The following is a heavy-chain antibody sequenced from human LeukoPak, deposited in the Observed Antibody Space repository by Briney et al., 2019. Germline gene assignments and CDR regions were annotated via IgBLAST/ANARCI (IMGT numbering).Heavy chain of an antibody. Sequence: PGGSLRLSCAASGFTFSSNYMSWVRQAPGKGLEWVSVIYSGGSTYYADSVKGRFTISRDNSKNTLYLQMTSLRAEDTPLYYCATNDDDSSGNNYWGEGNLGTLSS. CDR2: IYSGGST. J-gene: IGHJ4*02. CDR3: ATNDDDSSGNNY. CDR1: GFTFSSNY. V-gene: IGHV3-66*01. D-gene: IGHD3-22*01.